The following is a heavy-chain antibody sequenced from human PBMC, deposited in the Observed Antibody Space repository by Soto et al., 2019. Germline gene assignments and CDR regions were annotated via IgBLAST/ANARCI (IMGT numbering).Heavy chain of an antibody. Sequence: EVQLVESGGGLVQPGGSLRLSCAASGFTFSSYSMNWVRQAPGKGLEWVSYISSSSSTIYYVDSVKGRFTISLDNAKTSLYPQMHSLRAEDTAVYYCARANYYGSPGDFDYWGQGTLVTVSS. V-gene: IGHV3-48*01. CDR3: ARANYYGSPGDFDY. D-gene: IGHD3-10*01. CDR1: GFTFSSYS. CDR2: ISSSSSTI. J-gene: IGHJ4*02.